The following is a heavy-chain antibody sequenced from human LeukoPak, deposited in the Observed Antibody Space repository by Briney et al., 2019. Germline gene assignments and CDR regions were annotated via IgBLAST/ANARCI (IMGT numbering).Heavy chain of an antibody. CDR2: IYTSGST. CDR3: ARDRYSSGWYGWFDP. Sequence: PSETLSLTCTVSGGSISGGSYYWSWIRQPAGKGLEWIGRIYTSGSTNYNPSLKSRVTISVDTSKNQFSLKLSSVTAADTAVYYCARDRYSSGWYGWFDPWGQGTLVTVSS. V-gene: IGHV4-61*02. D-gene: IGHD6-19*01. CDR1: GGSISGGSYY. J-gene: IGHJ5*02.